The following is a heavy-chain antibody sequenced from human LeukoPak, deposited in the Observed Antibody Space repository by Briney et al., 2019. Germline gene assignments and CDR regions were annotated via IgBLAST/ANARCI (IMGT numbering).Heavy chain of an antibody. CDR3: ARYYDILTGYYFFDY. CDR2: INWNGGST. Sequence: GGSLRLSCVASGFTFDDYGMSWVRQAPGKGLEWVSGINWNGGSTGYADSVKGRFTISRDNAKNSLYLQMNSLRAEDTALYYCARYYDILTGYYFFDYWGQGTLVTVSS. CDR1: GFTFDDYG. V-gene: IGHV3-20*04. D-gene: IGHD3-9*01. J-gene: IGHJ4*02.